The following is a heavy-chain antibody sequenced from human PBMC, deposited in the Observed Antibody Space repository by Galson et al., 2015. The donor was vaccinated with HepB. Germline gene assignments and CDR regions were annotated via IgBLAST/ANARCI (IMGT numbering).Heavy chain of an antibody. Sequence: SLRLSCAASGFTFSSYRMSWVRQAPGKGLEWVANIKQDGSEKYYVDSVKGRFTISRDNAKNSLYLQMNSLRAEDTAVYYCARDFSTYYDFWSGSNYFDYWGQGTLVTVSS. CDR2: IKQDGSEK. CDR1: GFTFSSYR. J-gene: IGHJ4*02. D-gene: IGHD3-3*01. CDR3: ARDFSTYYDFWSGSNYFDY. V-gene: IGHV3-7*01.